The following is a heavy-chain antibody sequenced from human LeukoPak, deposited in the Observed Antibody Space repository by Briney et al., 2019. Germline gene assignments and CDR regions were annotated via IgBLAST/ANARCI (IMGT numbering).Heavy chain of an antibody. V-gene: IGHV1-69*04. CDR2: IIPSLTIA. Sequence: SVKVSCKASGGSFNSYVISWVRQAHRQGLEWMGRIIPSLTIANYAQKFQGRVTITADKSTSIAYMELSSLRSEDTAVYYCAGHPDYGDYDLTRPYDYWGQGTLVTVSS. CDR3: AGHPDYGDYDLTRPYDY. CDR1: GGSFNSYV. D-gene: IGHD4-17*01. J-gene: IGHJ4*02.